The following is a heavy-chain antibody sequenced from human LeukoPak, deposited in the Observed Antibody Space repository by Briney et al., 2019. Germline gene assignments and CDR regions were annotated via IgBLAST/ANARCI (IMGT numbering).Heavy chain of an antibody. CDR2: RNPNSGNT. Sequence: ASVKVSCKASGYTFTSYDINWVRQATGQGLEWMGWRNPNSGNTGYAQKFQGRVTMTRNTSISTAYMEMSSLRSEDTGVYYCPTEGIKAGDSRGYHGGPGFDPWGQGTLVTVSS. J-gene: IGHJ5*02. V-gene: IGHV1-8*01. D-gene: IGHD3-22*01. CDR1: GYTFTSYD. CDR3: PTEGIKAGDSRGYHGGPGFDP.